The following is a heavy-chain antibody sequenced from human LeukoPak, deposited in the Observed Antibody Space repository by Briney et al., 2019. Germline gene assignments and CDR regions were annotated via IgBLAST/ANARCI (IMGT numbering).Heavy chain of an antibody. J-gene: IGHJ3*02. CDR1: GVSISSSNW. Sequence: SETLSLTCAVSGVSISSSNWWHWVRQPPGKGLEWIGNIFYSGSTYYSPSLRSRVTISLDTSRNQFSLKLNSVTAADTAVYYCAKSNGYGLVDIWGQGTMVTVSS. CDR3: AKSNGYGLVDI. D-gene: IGHD3-10*01. CDR2: IFYSGST. V-gene: IGHV4-4*02.